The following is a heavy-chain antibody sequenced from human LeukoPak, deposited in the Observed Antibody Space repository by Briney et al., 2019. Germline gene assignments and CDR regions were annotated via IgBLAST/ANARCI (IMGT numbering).Heavy chain of an antibody. CDR2: ISAYHGNT. V-gene: IGHV1-18*01. J-gene: IGHJ4*02. CDR3: ARDGYYGSGSYYTGGDFDD. D-gene: IGHD3-10*01. CDR1: GYTFTDFG. Sequence: ASVKVSCKASGYTFTDFGISWVRQAPGQGLEWMGWISAYHGNTKYAQKLQGRITMITHTSTSTAYMELRSLRSDDTAVYYCARDGYYGSGSYYTGGDFDDWGQGTLVTVFS.